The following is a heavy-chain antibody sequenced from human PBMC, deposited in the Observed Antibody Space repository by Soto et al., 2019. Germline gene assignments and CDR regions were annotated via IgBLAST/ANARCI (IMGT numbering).Heavy chain of an antibody. J-gene: IGHJ3*02. CDR3: ARDDYGTAYAIVT. CDR2: IYYSGST. CDR1: GGSMSSYY. D-gene: IGHD3-10*01. Sequence: ETLSLTCTVSGGSMSSYYWCWIRQPPGKGLEWIGYIYYSGSTNYNPSLKSRVTISVDTSKNQFSLKLSSVTAADTAVYSCARDDYGTAYAIVTWGKGTLVTVSS. V-gene: IGHV4-59*01.